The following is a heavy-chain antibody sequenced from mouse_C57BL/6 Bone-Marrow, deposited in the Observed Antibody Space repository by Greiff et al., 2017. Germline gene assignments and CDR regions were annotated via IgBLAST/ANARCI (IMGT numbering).Heavy chain of an antibody. J-gene: IGHJ4*01. V-gene: IGHV1-59*01. Sequence: VQLQQPGAELVRPGTSVKLSCKASGYTFTSYWMHWVKQRPGQGLEWIGVIDPSDSYTNYNQKFKGKATLTVDTSSSTAYMQLSSLTSEYSAVYYCAGTAQATFLYYYAMDYWGQGTSVTVSS. CDR3: AGTAQATFLYYYAMDY. CDR1: GYTFTSYW. CDR2: IDPSDSYT. D-gene: IGHD3-2*02.